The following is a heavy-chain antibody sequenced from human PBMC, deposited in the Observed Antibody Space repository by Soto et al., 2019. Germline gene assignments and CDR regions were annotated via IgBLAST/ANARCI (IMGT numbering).Heavy chain of an antibody. CDR3: VREGSVITVSSNPLAEWFDP. D-gene: IGHD1-26*01. J-gene: IGHJ5*02. V-gene: IGHV4-4*08. Sequence: QVQLQESGPGLVRPSETLSLTCTVSGAFLNNIFYCWIRKPPGQGMEWVGYVSKGGAAAYLSEGETTCYTPSRESRATSAVDLTNKLFSMWLSSVAAEAAVFYYCVREGSVITVSSNPLAEWFDPWGQGALVTVSS. CDR2: VSKGGAAAYLSEGETT. CDR1: GAFLNNIF.